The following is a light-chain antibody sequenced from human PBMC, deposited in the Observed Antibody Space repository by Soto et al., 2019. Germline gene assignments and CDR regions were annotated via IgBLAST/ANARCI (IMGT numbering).Light chain of an antibody. V-gene: IGLV2-14*01. CDR1: SSVVGGSKS. CDR3: RSYVSGSTI. Sequence: QSVLTQPASVSGSPGQSITISCTGTSSVVGGSKSVSWYQQHPGKAPKLMIYDVSHRPSGVSDRFSGSKSGNRASLTISGLQAEDEADYYCRSYVSGSTIFGGGTKLTVL. J-gene: IGLJ2*01. CDR2: DVS.